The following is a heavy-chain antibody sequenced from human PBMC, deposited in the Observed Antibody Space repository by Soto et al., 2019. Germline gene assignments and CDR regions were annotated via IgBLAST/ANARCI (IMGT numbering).Heavy chain of an antibody. V-gene: IGHV3-74*01. CDR2: INSDGSST. D-gene: IGHD2-21*02. Sequence: EVQLVESGGGLVQPGGSLRLSCAASGFTFSSYWMHWVRQAPGKGLVWVSRINSDGSSTSYADSVKGRFTISRDNAKNTXXLQMNSLRAEDTAVYYCARDQIAYCGGDCYSSFDYWGQGTLVTVSS. CDR1: GFTFSSYW. J-gene: IGHJ4*02. CDR3: ARDQIAYCGGDCYSSFDY.